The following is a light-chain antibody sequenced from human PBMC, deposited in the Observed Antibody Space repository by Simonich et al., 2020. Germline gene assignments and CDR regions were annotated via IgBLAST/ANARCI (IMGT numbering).Light chain of an antibody. CDR3: QQYYSTPLT. CDR1: QSISSW. Sequence: DIQMTQSPSNLSASVGDRVTITCRASQSISSWLAWYQQKPGKAPKLLFYKASSLESGVPSRFSGSGSGTEFTLTISSLQAEDVAVYYCQQYYSTPLTFGGGTKVEIK. J-gene: IGKJ4*01. CDR2: KAS. V-gene: IGKV1-5*03.